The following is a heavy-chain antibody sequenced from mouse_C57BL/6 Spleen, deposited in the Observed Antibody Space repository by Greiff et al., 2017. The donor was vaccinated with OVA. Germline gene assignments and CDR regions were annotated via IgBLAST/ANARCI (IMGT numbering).Heavy chain of an antibody. CDR1: GFTFSDYG. CDR3: ARFYGGYLAWLAY. CDR2: ISSGSSTI. J-gene: IGHJ3*01. Sequence: EVQLVESGGGLVKPGGSLKLSCAASGFTFSDYGMHWVRQAPEKGLEWVAYISSGSSTIYYADTVKGRFTISRDNAKNTLFLQKASLRTEDTAVDYCARFYGGYLAWLAYWGQGTLVTVSA. V-gene: IGHV5-17*01. D-gene: IGHD2-3*01.